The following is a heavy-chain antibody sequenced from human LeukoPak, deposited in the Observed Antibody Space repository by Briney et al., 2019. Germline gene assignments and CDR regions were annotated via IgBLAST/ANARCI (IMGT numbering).Heavy chain of an antibody. CDR1: GYSFTSYG. CDR2: IRAYNGNT. J-gene: IGHJ3*02. CDR3: ARDRWYSRNWNDAVDI. V-gene: IGHV1-18*01. D-gene: IGHD6-13*01. Sequence: ASVKVSCKTSGYSFTSYGYSWVRQAPGQGLEWMGLIRAYNGNTNYAQKVQGRVTMTTDTSTSTAYMELRSLRSDDTAVYYCARDRWYSRNWNDAVDIWGQGTMVTVSS.